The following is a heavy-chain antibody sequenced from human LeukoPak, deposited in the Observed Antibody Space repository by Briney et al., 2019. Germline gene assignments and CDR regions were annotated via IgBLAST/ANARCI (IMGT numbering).Heavy chain of an antibody. V-gene: IGHV5-51*01. Sequence: GESLKISCQGPGYSFTSYWIAWFRQMPGKGLEWMGIIYPADSDTRYSPSFQGQVSISADKSMSIAYLQWRSLEASDTAMYYCARPHYYGSGSYYSGFDIWGQGTMVTVSS. CDR1: GYSFTSYW. CDR2: IYPADSDT. CDR3: ARPHYYGSGSYYSGFDI. J-gene: IGHJ3*02. D-gene: IGHD3-10*01.